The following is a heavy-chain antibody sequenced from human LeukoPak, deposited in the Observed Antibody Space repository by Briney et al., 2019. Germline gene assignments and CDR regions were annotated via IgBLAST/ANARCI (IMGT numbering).Heavy chain of an antibody. CDR2: ISAYNGNT. J-gene: IGHJ4*02. CDR1: GYTFTSYG. Sequence: ASVKVSCKASGYTFTSYGINWLRQAPGQGLEWMGWISAYNGNTNYAQKLQGRVTMTTDTSTSTAYMELRSLRSDDTAVYYCARGHTIFGVFDYWGQGTLVTVSS. CDR3: ARGHTIFGVFDY. D-gene: IGHD3-3*01. V-gene: IGHV1-18*01.